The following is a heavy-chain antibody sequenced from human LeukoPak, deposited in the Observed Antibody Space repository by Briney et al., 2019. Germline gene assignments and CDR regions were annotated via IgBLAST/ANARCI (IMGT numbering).Heavy chain of an antibody. CDR2: IWYDGSNK. CDR1: GFTFSSYG. Sequence: GRSLRLSCAASGFTFSSYGMNWVRQAPGKGLEWVAVIWYDGSNKFYADSVKGRFTISRDNSKNTLYLQMNSLRAEDTAVYYCARVFSYGDYGHSDYWGQGTLVTVSS. V-gene: IGHV3-33*01. CDR3: ARVFSYGDYGHSDY. J-gene: IGHJ4*02. D-gene: IGHD4-17*01.